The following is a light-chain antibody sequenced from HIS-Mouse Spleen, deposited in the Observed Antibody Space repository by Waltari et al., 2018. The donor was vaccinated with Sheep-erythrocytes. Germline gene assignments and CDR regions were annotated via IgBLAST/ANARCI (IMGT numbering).Light chain of an antibody. CDR2: EVS. CDR1: SSDVGGYNY. V-gene: IGLV2-8*01. CDR3: QAWDSSTEV. J-gene: IGLJ2*01. Sequence: QSALTQPASVSGSPGQSITISCTGTSSDVGGYNYVSWYQQHPGKAPKLMIYEVSKRPSGVPDRFSGSKSGNTASLTVSGLQAEDEADYYCQAWDSSTEVFGGGTKLTVL.